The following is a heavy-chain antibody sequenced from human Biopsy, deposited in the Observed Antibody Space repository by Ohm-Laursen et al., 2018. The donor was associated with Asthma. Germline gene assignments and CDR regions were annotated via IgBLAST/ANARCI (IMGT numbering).Heavy chain of an antibody. Sequence: SLRLSCAASGFTFGDYCMSWVRQAPGKGLEWVAVISYDGSNKYYSDSVKGRFTISRDNSKNTLYLQMNSLRAEDTAVYYCASQSSGPDFWSGYYYFDYWGQGTLVTVSS. J-gene: IGHJ4*02. CDR3: ASQSSGPDFWSGYYYFDY. V-gene: IGHV3-30*03. CDR2: ISYDGSNK. CDR1: GFTFGDYC. D-gene: IGHD3-3*01.